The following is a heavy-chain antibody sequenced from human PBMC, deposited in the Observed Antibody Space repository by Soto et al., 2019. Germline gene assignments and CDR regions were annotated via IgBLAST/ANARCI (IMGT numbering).Heavy chain of an antibody. CDR1: GYSFTSYW. D-gene: IGHD3-22*01. V-gene: IGHV5-51*01. CDR3: ATHSLHLCITMMVVAVGFDAFDI. Sequence: GASLKISCKGSGYSFTSYWIGWVRQLPGKGLEWMWIIYPGDSGTRYSPSFQVQVTISADKSLSTAYPPWSSLKASSTAMYYCATHSLHLCITMMVVAVGFDAFDIKAQGIMVTVSS. J-gene: IGHJ3*02. CDR2: IYPGDSGT.